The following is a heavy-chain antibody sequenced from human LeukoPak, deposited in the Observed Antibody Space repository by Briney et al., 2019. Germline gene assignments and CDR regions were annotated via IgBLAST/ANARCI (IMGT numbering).Heavy chain of an antibody. J-gene: IGHJ5*02. D-gene: IGHD3-3*01. CDR3: ARHGYYDFWSGQNWFDP. CDR1: GYSFSSFW. V-gene: IGHV5-51*01. Sequence: GESLKISCKASGYSFSSFWIAWVRQMPGKGLEWMGIIYPGDSVTRYSPSFQGQVTISADKSFTTAYLQWSSLKASDTAIYYCARHGYYDFWSGQNWFDPWGQGTLVTVSS. CDR2: IYPGDSVT.